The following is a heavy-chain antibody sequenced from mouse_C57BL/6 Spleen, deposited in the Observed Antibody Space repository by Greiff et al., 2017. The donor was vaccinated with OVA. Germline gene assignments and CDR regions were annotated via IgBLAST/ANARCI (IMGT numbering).Heavy chain of an antibody. D-gene: IGHD1-1*01. Sequence: VQLQQPGAELVRPGSSVKLSCKASGYTFTSYWMDWVKQRPGQGLEWIGNIYPSDSETHYNQKFKDKATLTVDKSSSTAYMQLSSLTSEDSAVYYCARDYYGSSYGGFAYWGQGTLVTVSA. V-gene: IGHV1-61*01. CDR1: GYTFTSYW. J-gene: IGHJ3*01. CDR3: ARDYYGSSYGGFAY. CDR2: IYPSDSET.